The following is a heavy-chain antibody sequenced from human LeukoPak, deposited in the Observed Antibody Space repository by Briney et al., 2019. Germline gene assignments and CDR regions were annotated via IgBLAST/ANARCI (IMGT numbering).Heavy chain of an antibody. D-gene: IGHD3-16*01. Sequence: SETLSLTCTVSGGSISSSGYYWGWIRQPPGKGLEWIASIYYSGSTYYNPSLKSRVTISVDTSKNQLSLKLSSLTAADTAVYYCASQWGSDAFDIWGQGAMVTVSS. CDR2: IYYSGST. CDR3: ASQWGSDAFDI. CDR1: GGSISSSGYY. V-gene: IGHV4-39*01. J-gene: IGHJ3*02.